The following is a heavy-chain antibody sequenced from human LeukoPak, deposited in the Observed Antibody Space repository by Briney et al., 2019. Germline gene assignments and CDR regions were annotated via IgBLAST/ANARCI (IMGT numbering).Heavy chain of an antibody. J-gene: IGHJ6*02. V-gene: IGHV3-7*03. CDR1: GFDFSNYW. D-gene: IGHD2-8*01. CDR3: ARGALMALNYYHYGMDV. CDR2: IKQDGSEK. Sequence: PGGSLRLSCAASGFDFSNYWMYWVRQAPGKGLEWVANIKQDGSEKYYVDSVRGRFTISRDNAKNSLSLQMNSLRAEDTAVYYCARGALMALNYYHYGMDVWGQGTTVTVSS.